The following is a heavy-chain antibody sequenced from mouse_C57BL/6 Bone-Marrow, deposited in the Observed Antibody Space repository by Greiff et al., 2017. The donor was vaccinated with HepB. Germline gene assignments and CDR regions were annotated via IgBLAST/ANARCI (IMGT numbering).Heavy chain of an antibody. CDR3: ARRGLWLRRGMDY. CDR2: IYPRSGNT. Sequence: VQLQQSGAELARPGASVKLSCKASGYTFTSSGISWVKPSTGQGLEWIGEIYPRSGNTYYNAKFKGKATLTADKSSSTAYMELRSLTSEDSAVYFCARRGLWLRRGMDYWGQGTSVTVSS. V-gene: IGHV1-81*01. CDR1: GYTFTSSG. J-gene: IGHJ4*01. D-gene: IGHD2-2*01.